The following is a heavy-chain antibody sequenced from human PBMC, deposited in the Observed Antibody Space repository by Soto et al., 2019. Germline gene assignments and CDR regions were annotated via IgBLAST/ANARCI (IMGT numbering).Heavy chain of an antibody. Sequence: GGSLRLSCAASGFTFSNAWMNWVRQAPGKGLEWVGRIKSKTDGGTTDYAAPVKGRFTISRDDSKNTLYLPMNSLKTEDTAVYNCTTVVYSYEDGMDVWGQGTTVTVSS. CDR2: IKSKTDGGTT. V-gene: IGHV3-15*07. CDR3: TTVVYSYEDGMDV. J-gene: IGHJ6*02. CDR1: GFTFSNAW. D-gene: IGHD5-18*01.